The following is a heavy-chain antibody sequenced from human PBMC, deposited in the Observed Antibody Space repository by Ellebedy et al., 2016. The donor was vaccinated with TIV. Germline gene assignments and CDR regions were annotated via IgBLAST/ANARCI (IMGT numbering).Heavy chain of an antibody. CDR3: ARELRAAGGHYMDV. Sequence: MPSETLSLTCSVSGGSISSVSYYWGWIRQPLGTGQEGIGSIYYSGSTYYHPSLKSRVTISVDTSKNQFSLKLNSVTAADTAVYYCARELRAAGGHYMDVWGRGTTVTVSS. CDR2: IYYSGST. J-gene: IGHJ6*03. V-gene: IGHV4-39*07. CDR1: GGSISSVSYY. D-gene: IGHD2-15*01.